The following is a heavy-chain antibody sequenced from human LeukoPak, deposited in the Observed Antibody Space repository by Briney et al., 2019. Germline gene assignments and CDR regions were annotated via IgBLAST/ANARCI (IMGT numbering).Heavy chain of an antibody. CDR3: AKEGTARISTWYDN. V-gene: IGHV3-30*18. Sequence: SLRLSCAGAGFTFSNYGIHWVPQAPGKGLWSVAVISYEGRTTTYTDSVKGRFPIARDNSRNTLFLQMDSLRPEDTAVYYCAKEGTARISTWYDNWGQGTLVTVSS. CDR1: GFTFSNYG. D-gene: IGHD6-13*01. J-gene: IGHJ4*02. CDR2: ISYEGRTT.